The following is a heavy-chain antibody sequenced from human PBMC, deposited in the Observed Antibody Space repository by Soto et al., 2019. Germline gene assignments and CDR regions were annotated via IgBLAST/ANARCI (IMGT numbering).Heavy chain of an antibody. V-gene: IGHV3-23*01. CDR1: GFTFSSYA. J-gene: IGHJ4*02. CDR2: ISGGGNDA. D-gene: IGHD1-1*01. CDR3: ARSLFLATTGIEPFGL. Sequence: EVQLLESGGGLVQPGGPLVLSCTASGFTFSSYAMSWVRQAPGKGLEWVSSISGGGNDAFYADSVKGRITISGDNSRNSLYLQMNSQGAGDTAVHYCARSLFLATTGIEPFGLWGRGTPVTVSS.